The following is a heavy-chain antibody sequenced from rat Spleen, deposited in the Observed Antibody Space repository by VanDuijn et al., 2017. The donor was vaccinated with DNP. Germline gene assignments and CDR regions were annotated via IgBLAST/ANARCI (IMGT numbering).Heavy chain of an antibody. D-gene: IGHD1-11*01. Sequence: EVQLVESGGSLVQPGRSLQLSCVASGFNFNYSGLAWVRQAPRKGLEWVASISPSGTNSYYRDSLKGRFTISRNNAESTLYLQMDSLRSEDTATYYCTTGSLTYGGFYWGQGVMVTVSS. J-gene: IGHJ2*01. CDR1: GFNFNYSG. CDR3: TTGSLTYGGFY. V-gene: IGHV5S13*01. CDR2: ISPSGTNS.